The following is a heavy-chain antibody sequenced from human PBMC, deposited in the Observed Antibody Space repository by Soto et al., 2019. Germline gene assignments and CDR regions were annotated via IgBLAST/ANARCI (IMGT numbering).Heavy chain of an antibody. Sequence: GESLKISCAASGFTFDDYGMSWVRQAPGKGLEWVSGINWNGGSTGYADSVKGRFTISRDNAKNSLYLQMNSLRAEDTALYYCARGLDSGSYYDPESFFDYWGQGTLVTVSS. CDR1: GFTFDDYG. D-gene: IGHD1-26*01. V-gene: IGHV3-20*04. J-gene: IGHJ4*02. CDR3: ARGLDSGSYYDPESFFDY. CDR2: INWNGGST.